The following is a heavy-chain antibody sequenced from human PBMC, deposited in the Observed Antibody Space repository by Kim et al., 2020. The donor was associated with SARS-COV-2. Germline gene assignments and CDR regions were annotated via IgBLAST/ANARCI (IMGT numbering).Heavy chain of an antibody. V-gene: IGHV4-61*02. CDR3: ARDKRQYYDFWSGYYHFYGMDV. Sequence: SETLSLTCTVSGGSISSGSYYWSWIRQPAGKGLEWIGRIYTSGSTNYNPSLKSRVTISVDTSKNQFSLKLSSVTAADTAVYYCARDKRQYYDFWSGYYHFYGMDVWGQGTTVTVSS. J-gene: IGHJ6*02. CDR2: IYTSGST. D-gene: IGHD3-3*01. CDR1: GGSISSGSYY.